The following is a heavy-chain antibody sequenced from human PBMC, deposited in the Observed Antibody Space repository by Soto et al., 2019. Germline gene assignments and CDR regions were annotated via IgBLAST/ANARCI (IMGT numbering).Heavy chain of an antibody. CDR1: GGSISSSSYY. Sequence: KPSETLSLTCTVSGGSISSSSYYWGWIRQPPGKGLEWIGSIYYSGSTYYNPSLKSRVTISVDTSKNQFSLKLSSVTAADTAVYYCARLYYDTLMGFDYWGQGTLVTVSS. CDR3: ARLYYDTLMGFDY. D-gene: IGHD3-22*01. J-gene: IGHJ4*02. V-gene: IGHV4-39*01. CDR2: IYYSGST.